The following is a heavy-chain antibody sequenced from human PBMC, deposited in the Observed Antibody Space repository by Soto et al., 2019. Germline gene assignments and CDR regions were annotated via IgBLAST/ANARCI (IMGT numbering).Heavy chain of an antibody. CDR3: ARSNGWPLVPVDI. D-gene: IGHD6-19*01. Sequence: PVGSLRLSCAASGFTFSNSAMHWVRQAPGKGLEWVSIISYDGSNQYYADSVKGRFTISRDTSKNTLYLQMNSLTTEDTAVYYCARSNGWPLVPVDIWGQGTMVTVSS. J-gene: IGHJ3*02. CDR2: ISYDGSNQ. CDR1: GFTFSNSA. V-gene: IGHV3-30-3*01.